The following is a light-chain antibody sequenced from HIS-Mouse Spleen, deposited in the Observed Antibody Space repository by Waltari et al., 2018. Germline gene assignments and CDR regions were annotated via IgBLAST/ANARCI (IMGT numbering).Light chain of an antibody. V-gene: IGLV3-19*01. CDR1: SLRSYY. J-gene: IGLJ2*01. Sequence: SSELTQDPAVSVALGQTVRITCQGDSLRSYYASWYQQKPGTAPVIVIYSKNNRPSGIPDPFSGSSSGNTASLTITGAQAEDEADYYCNSRDSSGNHLVFGGGTKLTVL. CDR3: NSRDSSGNHLV. CDR2: SKN.